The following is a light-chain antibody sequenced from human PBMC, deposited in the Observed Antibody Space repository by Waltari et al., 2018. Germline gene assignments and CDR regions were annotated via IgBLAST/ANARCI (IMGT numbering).Light chain of an antibody. CDR3: LLYYGDAQLGV. CDR2: SRR. V-gene: IGLV7-43*01. CDR1: TGAVTSGYY. Sequence: QTVVTQEPSLTVSPGGTVTLTCASSTGAVTSGYYPNWFQQKPGQAPRYMIYSRRKKHSRTPARFSGSLLGGKAALTLSGAQPEDEAEYYCLLYYGDAQLGVFGGGTKLTVL. J-gene: IGLJ3*02.